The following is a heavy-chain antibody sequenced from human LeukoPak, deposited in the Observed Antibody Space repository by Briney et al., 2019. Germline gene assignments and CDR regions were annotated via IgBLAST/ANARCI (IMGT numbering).Heavy chain of an antibody. CDR3: ARSTIFGVVSAFDI. D-gene: IGHD3-3*01. CDR1: GFPFSSYS. J-gene: IGHJ3*02. V-gene: IGHV3-21*01. CDR2: ISSSSSYI. Sequence: KAGGSLRLSCAASGFPFSSYSMNWVRQAPGKGLEWVSSISSSSSYIYYADSVKGRFTISRDNAKNSLYLQMNSLRAEDTAVYYCARSTIFGVVSAFDIWGQGTMVTVSS.